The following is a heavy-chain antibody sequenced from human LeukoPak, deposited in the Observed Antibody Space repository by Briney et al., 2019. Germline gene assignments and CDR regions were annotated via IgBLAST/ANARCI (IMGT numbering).Heavy chain of an antibody. V-gene: IGHV4-39*07. CDR2: IYYSEST. Sequence: PSETLSLTCTVSGGSISSSGYYWDWIRQPPGKGLEWIGSIYYSESTFYTPSLKSRVTISVDTSKNQFSLRLSSVTAADTAVYYCARELSFGDYYYYMDVWGKGTTVTVSS. D-gene: IGHD3-16*01. CDR1: GGSISSSGYY. CDR3: ARELSFGDYYYYMDV. J-gene: IGHJ6*03.